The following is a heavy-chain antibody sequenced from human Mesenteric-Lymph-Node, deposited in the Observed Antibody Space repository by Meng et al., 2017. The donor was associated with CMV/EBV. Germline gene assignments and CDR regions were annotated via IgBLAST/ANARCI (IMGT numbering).Heavy chain of an antibody. D-gene: IGHD2-2*01. V-gene: IGHV3-7*01. CDR3: ARVRDYCSSTSCYFSYYYYGMDV. Sequence: GGSLRLSCAASGFTFSSYWMSWVRQAPGKGLEWVANIKQDGSEKYYVDSVKGRFTISRDNAKNSLYLQMNSLRAEDTAVYYCARVRDYCSSTSCYFSYYYYGMDVWGQGTTVTVSS. CDR1: GFTFSSYW. CDR2: IKQDGSEK. J-gene: IGHJ6*02.